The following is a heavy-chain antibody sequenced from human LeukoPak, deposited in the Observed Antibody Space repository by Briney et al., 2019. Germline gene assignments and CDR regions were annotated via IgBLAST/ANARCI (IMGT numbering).Heavy chain of an antibody. J-gene: IGHJ1*01. Sequence: GGSLRLSCAASGFTFSSYAMSWVRQAPGKGLEWVSAISGSGGSTYYADSVKGRFTIPRDNSKNTLYLQMNSLRAEDTAVYYCAKLLGYYYDSSGYYPGYFQHWGQGTLVTVSS. V-gene: IGHV3-23*01. CDR2: ISGSGGST. D-gene: IGHD3-22*01. CDR1: GFTFSSYA. CDR3: AKLLGYYYDSSGYYPGYFQH.